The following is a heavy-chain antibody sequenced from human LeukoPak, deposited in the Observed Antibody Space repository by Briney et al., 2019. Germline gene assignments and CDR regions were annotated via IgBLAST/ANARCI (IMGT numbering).Heavy chain of an antibody. CDR1: GFTVSSNY. D-gene: IGHD5-18*01. Sequence: GGSLRLSCAASGFTVSSNYMSWVRQAPGKGLEWVSVIYIGGSTYYSDSVKGRFTISRDNSKNTLYLQMNSLRAEDTAVYYCAKASGQVQLWTYYSDYWGQGTLVTVSS. CDR2: IYIGGST. CDR3: AKASGQVQLWTYYSDY. J-gene: IGHJ4*02. V-gene: IGHV3-53*01.